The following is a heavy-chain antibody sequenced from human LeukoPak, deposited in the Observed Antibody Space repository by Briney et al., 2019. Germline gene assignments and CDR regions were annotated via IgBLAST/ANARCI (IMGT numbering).Heavy chain of an antibody. J-gene: IGHJ4*02. Sequence: ASVKVSCKASGYTFTGYYMHWVRQAPGQGLEWMGRINPNSGGTNYAQKFQGRVTMTRDTSISTAYMELSRLRSDNTAVYYGARGILGTRADYWGQGTLVTVSS. CDR1: GYTFTGYY. CDR2: INPNSGGT. D-gene: IGHD3-16*01. CDR3: ARGILGTRADY. V-gene: IGHV1-2*06.